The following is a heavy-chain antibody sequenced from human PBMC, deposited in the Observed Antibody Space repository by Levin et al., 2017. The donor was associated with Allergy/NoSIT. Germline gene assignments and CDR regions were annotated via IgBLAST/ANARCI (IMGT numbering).Heavy chain of an antibody. CDR2: ISYDGSNK. Sequence: PGGSLRLSCAASGFTFSSYAMHWVRQAPGKGLEWVAVISYDGSNKYYADSVKGRFTISRDNSKNTLYLQMNSLRAEDTAVYYCARVRVAGNEGFDYWGQGTLVTVSS. CDR1: GFTFSSYA. D-gene: IGHD6-19*01. J-gene: IGHJ4*02. CDR3: ARVRVAGNEGFDY. V-gene: IGHV3-30-3*01.